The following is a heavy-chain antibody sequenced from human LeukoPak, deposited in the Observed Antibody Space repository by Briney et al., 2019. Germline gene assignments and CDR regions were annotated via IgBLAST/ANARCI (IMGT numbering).Heavy chain of an antibody. CDR2: IKEGGSEK. D-gene: IGHD2-15*01. CDR1: GFTFSSYW. V-gene: IGHV3-7*01. CDR3: ARKYFRGGSCYLLDY. Sequence: PGGSLRLSCAASGFTFSSYWMSWVRQAPGKGLEWVANIKEGGSEKYYVDSVKGRFTISRDNAKNSLYLQMNSLRAEDTAVYYCARKYFRGGSCYLLDYWGPGTLVTVSS. J-gene: IGHJ4*02.